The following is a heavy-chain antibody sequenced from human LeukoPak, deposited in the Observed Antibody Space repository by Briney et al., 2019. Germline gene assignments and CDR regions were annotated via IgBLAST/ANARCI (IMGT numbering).Heavy chain of an antibody. CDR2: IIPIFGTA. CDR1: GGTFSSYA. Sequence: SVKVSCKASGGTFSSYAISWVRQAPGQGLEWMGGIIPIFGTANYAQKFQGRVTITTDESTSTAYMELSSLRFEDTAVYYCAGGQQQLDRSLDYSCQGTLVTVSS. D-gene: IGHD6-13*01. CDR3: AGGQQQLDRSLDY. V-gene: IGHV1-69*05. J-gene: IGHJ4*02.